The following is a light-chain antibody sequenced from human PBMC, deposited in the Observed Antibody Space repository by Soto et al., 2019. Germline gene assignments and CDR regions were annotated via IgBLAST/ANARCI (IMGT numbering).Light chain of an antibody. CDR3: QQSYRTPRT. J-gene: IGKJ1*01. Sequence: IQMTQSPSSLSASVGDRVTITCRASQSIDSYLNWYQQKPGQAPKLLIFGATSLQSGVPSRFSGSGFGTDFSLTISSLQPVDIASYYCQQSYRTPRTFGQGTKVEIK. CDR2: GAT. V-gene: IGKV1-39*01. CDR1: QSIDSY.